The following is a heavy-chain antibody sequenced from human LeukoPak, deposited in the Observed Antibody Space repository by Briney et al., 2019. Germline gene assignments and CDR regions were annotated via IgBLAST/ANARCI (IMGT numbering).Heavy chain of an antibody. D-gene: IGHD6-19*01. Sequence: SETLSLTCTVSGGSISSTIYYWGWIRQPPGKGLEWIGRIYYRGSTYYNPSLKSRVAIPVDTSKNQFSLKLSSVTAADTAVYYCARDSRSGWGNWFDPWGQGTLVTVSS. V-gene: IGHV4-39*07. CDR1: GGSISSTIYY. CDR2: IYYRGST. J-gene: IGHJ5*02. CDR3: ARDSRSGWGNWFDP.